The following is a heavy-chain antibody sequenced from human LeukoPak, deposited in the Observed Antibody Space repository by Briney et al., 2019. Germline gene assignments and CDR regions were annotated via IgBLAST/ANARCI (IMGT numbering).Heavy chain of an antibody. CDR3: ASPAAQRRRYFDL. V-gene: IGHV4-39*01. J-gene: IGHJ2*01. CDR2: IYYSGST. Sequence: SETLSLTCTVSGGSISSSSYYWGWIRQPPGKGLEWIGSIYYSGSTYYNPSLKSRVTISVDTSKNQFSLKLSSVTAADTAVYYCASPAAQRRRYFDLSGRGSLVTVSS. D-gene: IGHD2-2*01. CDR1: GGSISSSSYY.